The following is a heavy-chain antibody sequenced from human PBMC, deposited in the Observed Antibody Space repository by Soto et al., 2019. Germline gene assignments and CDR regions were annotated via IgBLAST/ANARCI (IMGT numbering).Heavy chain of an antibody. D-gene: IGHD2-21*01. V-gene: IGHV1-69*02. CDR3: AKSLVFVDHAYMDV. J-gene: IGHJ6*03. CDR2: SIPIQGKA. CDR1: GGSFSSYI. Sequence: QVQLVQSGAEVKKPGSSVKVSCEASGGSFSSYIFTWVRQAPGQGLEWMGRSIPIQGKADYALKFQDRVTISADKSTKTVYMGLRGLRHEDTAVYYCAKSLVFVDHAYMDVWGKGTTVTVSS.